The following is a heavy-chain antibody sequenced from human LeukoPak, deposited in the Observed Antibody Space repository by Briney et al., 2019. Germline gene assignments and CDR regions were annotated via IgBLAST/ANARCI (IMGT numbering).Heavy chain of an antibody. Sequence: PSETLSLTCTVSGGSISSYYWSWIRQPPGKGLEWIGYIYYSGGTNYNPSLKSRVTISVDTSKNQFSLKLSSVTAADTAVYFCARGRRPVSWFDPWGQGTLVTVSS. CDR1: GGSISSYY. J-gene: IGHJ5*02. CDR3: ARGRRPVSWFDP. CDR2: IYYSGGT. V-gene: IGHV4-59*01. D-gene: IGHD6-19*01.